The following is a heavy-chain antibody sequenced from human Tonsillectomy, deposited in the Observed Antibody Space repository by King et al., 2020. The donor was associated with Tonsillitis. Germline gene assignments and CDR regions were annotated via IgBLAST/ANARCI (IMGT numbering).Heavy chain of an antibody. CDR3: VRNRYDSSGPVGFDY. V-gene: IGHV2-70*01. CDR1: GFSLRTSGMC. J-gene: IGHJ4*02. CDR2: IDWVDDE. D-gene: IGHD3-22*01. Sequence: TLKESGPALVKPTQTLTLTCTFSGFSLRTSGMCVSWIRQPPGKALEWLALIDWVDDEYFSPSLRTRLTISKDTSKNQVVLPMTNMDPVDKATYSCVRNRYDSSGPVGFDYWGQGTLVTVSS.